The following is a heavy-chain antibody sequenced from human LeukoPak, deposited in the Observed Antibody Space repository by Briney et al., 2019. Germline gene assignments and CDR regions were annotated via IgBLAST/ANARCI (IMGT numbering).Heavy chain of an antibody. D-gene: IGHD3-10*01. J-gene: IGHJ4*02. CDR1: GYTFTRYD. CDR3: ARGRRTMVRGVIIRLYYFDY. CDR2: MNPNRGNT. V-gene: IGHV1-8*03. Sequence: ASVKVSCKGSGYTFTRYDINWVRQATGQGVEGMGWMNPNRGNTGYAQKFQGRGTITRNTSISTAYMELSSLRSEDTAVYYCARGRRTMVRGVIIRLYYFDYWGQGTLVTVSS.